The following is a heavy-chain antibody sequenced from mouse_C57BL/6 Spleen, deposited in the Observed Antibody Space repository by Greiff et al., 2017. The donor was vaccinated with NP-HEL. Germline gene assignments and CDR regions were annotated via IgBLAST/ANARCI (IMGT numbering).Heavy chain of an antibody. CDR1: GYTFTSYW. V-gene: IGHV1-53*01. Sequence: VQLQQPGTELVKPGASVKLSCKASGYTFTSYWMHWVKQRPGQGLEWIGNINPSNGGTNYNEKFKSKATLTVDKSSSTAYMQLSSLTSEDSAVYYYARTIQVTYYFAYWGQGTPLTVSA. J-gene: IGHJ2*01. CDR3: ARTIQVTYYFAY. CDR2: INPSNGGT. D-gene: IGHD2-5*01.